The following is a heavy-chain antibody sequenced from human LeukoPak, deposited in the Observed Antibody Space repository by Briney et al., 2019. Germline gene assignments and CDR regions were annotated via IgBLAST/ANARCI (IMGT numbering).Heavy chain of an antibody. D-gene: IGHD2-2*01. CDR2: ISRNGRST. CDR1: GFTFSSYG. J-gene: IGHJ4*02. Sequence: PGGSLRLSCAAYGFTFSSYGMEWVRQAAGKGMECVSAISRNGRSTYYANCVKGRLTISRDNSKNTLYLQMSSLRAEDMAVYYCAIGPTVPSFDYWGQGTLVTVSS. CDR3: AIGPTVPSFDY. V-gene: IGHV3-64*01.